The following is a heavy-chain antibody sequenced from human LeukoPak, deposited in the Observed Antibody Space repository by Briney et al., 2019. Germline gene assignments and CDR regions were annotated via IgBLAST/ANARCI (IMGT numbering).Heavy chain of an antibody. D-gene: IGHD2-15*01. J-gene: IGHJ3*02. Sequence: PGRSLRLFCAASGFTFSSYGMHWVRQAPGKGLEWVAVIWYDGSNKYYADSVKGRFTISRDNSKNTLYLQMNSLRAEDTAVYYCAKEQMGCSGGSCYDAFDIWGQGIMVTVSS. CDR1: GFTFSSYG. CDR3: AKEQMGCSGGSCYDAFDI. CDR2: IWYDGSNK. V-gene: IGHV3-33*06.